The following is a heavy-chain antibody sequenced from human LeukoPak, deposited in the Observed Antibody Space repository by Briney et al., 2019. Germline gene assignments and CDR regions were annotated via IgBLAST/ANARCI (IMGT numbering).Heavy chain of an antibody. Sequence: SETLSLTCTVSGGSISSSSYYWGWIRQPPGKGLEWIGYIYYSGSTNYNPSLKSRVTISVDTSKNQFSLKLSSVTAADTAVYYCARDSAFTLFDYWGQGTLVTVSS. J-gene: IGHJ4*02. CDR1: GGSISSSSYY. CDR3: ARDSAFTLFDY. V-gene: IGHV4-61*01. CDR2: IYYSGST.